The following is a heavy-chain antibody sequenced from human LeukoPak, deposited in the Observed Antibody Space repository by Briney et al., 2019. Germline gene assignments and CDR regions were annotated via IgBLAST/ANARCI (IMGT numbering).Heavy chain of an antibody. Sequence: ASVKVSCKASGYTFITKVWNGVGQPLGQGLEWLGWINTNTGNPTYAQGFTGRFVFSLDTSVSTAYLQISSLKAEDTAVYYCAMLKYCSSTSCSVGGYWGQGTLVTVSS. V-gene: IGHV7-4-1*02. CDR3: AMLKYCSSTSCSVGGY. CDR2: INTNTGNP. CDR1: GYTFITKV. J-gene: IGHJ4*02. D-gene: IGHD2-2*01.